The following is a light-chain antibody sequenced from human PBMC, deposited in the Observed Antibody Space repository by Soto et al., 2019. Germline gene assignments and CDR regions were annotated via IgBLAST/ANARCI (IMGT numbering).Light chain of an antibody. CDR2: NNH. V-gene: IGLV1-44*01. CDR3: AAWDDSLSGPV. CDR1: SSNIGGNT. J-gene: IGLJ2*01. Sequence: QSVLTQPSSASGTPGQRVTISCSGGSSNIGGNTAHWYQQFPGTAPKLLIYNNHQRPSGVPDRLSGSKSGTSASLAISGLQSEDEAMYYCAAWDDSLSGPVFGEGTKVTVL.